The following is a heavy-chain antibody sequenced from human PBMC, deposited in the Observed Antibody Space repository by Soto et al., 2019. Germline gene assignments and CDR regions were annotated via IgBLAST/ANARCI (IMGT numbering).Heavy chain of an antibody. Sequence: QVQLVQSGAEVKKPGASVKVSCKASGYTFTSYAMHWVRQAPGQRLEWMGWINAGNGNTKYSQKFQGRVTITRDTSASTAYMELSSLRSEDTAVYYCARATGGDYYGSGSVLDYWGQGTLVTVSS. J-gene: IGHJ4*02. CDR3: ARATGGDYYGSGSVLDY. D-gene: IGHD3-10*01. CDR2: INAGNGNT. CDR1: GYTFTSYA. V-gene: IGHV1-3*01.